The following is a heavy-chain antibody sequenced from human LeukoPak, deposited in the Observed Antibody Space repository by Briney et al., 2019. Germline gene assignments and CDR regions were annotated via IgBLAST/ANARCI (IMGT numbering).Heavy chain of an antibody. V-gene: IGHV4-39*07. Sequence: SETLSLTCTVSGGSISSSSYYWGWIRQPPGKGLEWIGEINHSGSTNYNPSLKSRVTISIDTSKNQFSLKLSSVTAADTALYYCARGPGTWYYYWGQGTLVTVSS. CDR1: GGSISSSSYY. D-gene: IGHD6-13*01. CDR2: INHSGST. CDR3: ARGPGTWYYY. J-gene: IGHJ4*02.